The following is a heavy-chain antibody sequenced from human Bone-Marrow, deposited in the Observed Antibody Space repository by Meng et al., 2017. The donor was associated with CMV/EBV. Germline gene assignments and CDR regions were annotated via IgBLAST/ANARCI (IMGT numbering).Heavy chain of an antibody. Sequence: GESLKISCAASGFTFSSYAMHWVRQAPGKGLEWVAVISYDGSNKYYADSVKGRFTISRDNSKNTLYLQMNSLRAEDTAVYYCARGWLADPWGQGTLVTVSS. D-gene: IGHD5-24*01. CDR2: ISYDGSNK. CDR1: GFTFSSYA. J-gene: IGHJ5*02. V-gene: IGHV3-30*04. CDR3: ARGWLADP.